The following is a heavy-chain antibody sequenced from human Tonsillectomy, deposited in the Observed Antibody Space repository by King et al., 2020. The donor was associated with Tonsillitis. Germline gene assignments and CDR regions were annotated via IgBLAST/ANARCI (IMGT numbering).Heavy chain of an antibody. V-gene: IGHV3-11*05. J-gene: IGHJ4*02. D-gene: IGHD4-17*01. Sequence: VQLVESGGGLVKPGGSLRLSCAASGFTFSDYYMSWIRQAPGKGLEWISYISSSSRRTTYTYYADSVKGRFTISRDNAKNSLYLQMSSLRGEDTAIYYWSRIYGAHDYWGQGTLVT. CDR2: ISSSSRRTTYT. CDR1: GFTFSDYY. CDR3: SRIYGAHDY.